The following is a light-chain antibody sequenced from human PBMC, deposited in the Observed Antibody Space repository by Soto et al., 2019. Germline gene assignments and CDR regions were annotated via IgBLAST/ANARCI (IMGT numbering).Light chain of an antibody. V-gene: IGLV2-14*01. Sequence: QSVLTQPASVSGSPGQSITISCTGTSSDVGGYNYVSWYQQHPGKAPKLMIYEVSNRPSGVSNRFSGSKSGNTASLTISGFQAEDEADYYCSSYTSSSLYVFGTGTKVTVL. CDR2: EVS. CDR3: SSYTSSSLYV. CDR1: SSDVGGYNY. J-gene: IGLJ1*01.